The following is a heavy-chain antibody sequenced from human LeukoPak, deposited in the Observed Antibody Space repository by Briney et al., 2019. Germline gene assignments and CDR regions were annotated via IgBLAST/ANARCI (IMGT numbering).Heavy chain of an antibody. CDR3: ARHSVAGGGVFDY. CDR1: GYSISSGYY. D-gene: IGHD6-19*01. CDR2: INHSGST. Sequence: SETLSLTCTVSGYSISSGYYWGWIRQPPGKGLEWIGEINHSGSTNYNPSLKSRVTISVDTSKNQFSLKLSSVTAADAAVYYCARHSVAGGGVFDYWGQGTLVTVSS. V-gene: IGHV4-38-2*02. J-gene: IGHJ4*02.